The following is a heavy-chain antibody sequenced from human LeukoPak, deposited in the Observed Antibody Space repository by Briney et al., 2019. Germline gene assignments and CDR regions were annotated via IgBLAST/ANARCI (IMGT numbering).Heavy chain of an antibody. Sequence: GWSLSLSCAASGCTFSSYAMRWVRQAPGKGLAWVSAISGSGGSTYYADSVKGRFTISRDNSKNTLYLQMNSLRAEDTAVYYCAKDNESSGWYWDAFDIWGQGTMVTVSS. CDR1: GCTFSSYA. CDR3: AKDNESSGWYWDAFDI. J-gene: IGHJ3*02. D-gene: IGHD6-19*01. V-gene: IGHV3-23*01. CDR2: ISGSGGST.